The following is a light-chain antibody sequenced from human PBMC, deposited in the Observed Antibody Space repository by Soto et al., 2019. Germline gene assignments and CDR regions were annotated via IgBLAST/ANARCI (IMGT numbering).Light chain of an antibody. V-gene: IGKV3-20*01. CDR2: GAS. J-gene: IGKJ1*01. CDR3: QQYGGSTRT. Sequence: EIVLTQSPGTLSLSPGEGATLSCRASQSISSNFLAWYQQKRGQAPRLLIHGASNRATGIPDRFSGSGSGTDFTLTITRLEPEDFAVYYCQQYGGSTRTFGQGTKVEVK. CDR1: QSISSNF.